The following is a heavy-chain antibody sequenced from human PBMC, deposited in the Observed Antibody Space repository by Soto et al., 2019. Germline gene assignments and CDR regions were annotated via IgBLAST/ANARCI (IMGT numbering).Heavy chain of an antibody. CDR3: ARESYGSGSYDGMDV. Sequence: SQTLSLTCVISGDSVSSNNAAWNWIRQSPSRGLEWLGRTYYRSKWYNDYAVSVKSRIDINPDTSKNQYSLQLNSVSPEYTAMYYCARESYGSGSYDGMDVWGQGTTVTVSS. J-gene: IGHJ6*02. CDR2: TYYRSKWYN. D-gene: IGHD3-10*01. V-gene: IGHV6-1*01. CDR1: GDSVSSNNAA.